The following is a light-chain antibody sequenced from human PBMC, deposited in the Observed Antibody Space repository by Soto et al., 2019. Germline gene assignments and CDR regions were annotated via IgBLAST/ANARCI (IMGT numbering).Light chain of an antibody. J-gene: IGKJ3*01. V-gene: IGKV1-16*02. CDR3: LQYDTYPRT. Sequence: DIQMTQSPSSLSASVGDRVIITCRASQGIRSHLAWFQQKPGKALKSLIYVASNLQSGVPSKFSGSGSGTDFTLTINSLQPEDFATYYCLQYDTYPRTFGPGTKVDIK. CDR1: QGIRSH. CDR2: VAS.